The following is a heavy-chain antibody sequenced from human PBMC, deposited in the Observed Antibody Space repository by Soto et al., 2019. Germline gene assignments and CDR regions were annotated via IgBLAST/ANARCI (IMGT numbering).Heavy chain of an antibody. D-gene: IGHD2-15*01. CDR2: ISGSDGST. V-gene: IGHV3-23*01. CDR3: AKDREVVAAINYFDS. Sequence: GGSLRLSCAASGFTFRSYAMSWVRQAPGKGLEWVSAISGSDGSTYYADSVKGRFTISRDNSKNALFLQMNSLRAEDTAVYYCAKDREVVAAINYFDSWGQGTLVTVSS. J-gene: IGHJ4*02. CDR1: GFTFRSYA.